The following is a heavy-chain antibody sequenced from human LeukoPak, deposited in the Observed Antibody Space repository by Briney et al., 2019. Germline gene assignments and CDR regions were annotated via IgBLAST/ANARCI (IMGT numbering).Heavy chain of an antibody. V-gene: IGHV4-59*01. CDR3: AREGRGDYFDY. CDR1: GGSISSYY. CDR2: IYYSGCT. Sequence: PSETLSLTCTVSGGSISSYYWSWIRQPPGKGLEWIGYIYYSGCTNYSPSLKSRVAISVDTSKNQFSLKLSSVTAADTAVYYCAREGRGDYFDYWGQGTLVTVSS. J-gene: IGHJ4*02.